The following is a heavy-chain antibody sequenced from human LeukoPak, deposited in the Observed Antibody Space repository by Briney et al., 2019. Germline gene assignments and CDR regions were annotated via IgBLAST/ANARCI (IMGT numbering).Heavy chain of an antibody. CDR3: AISGGSRLPVDP. Sequence: ASVKVSCKASGYTFTIYGISWVRQAPGQGLEWMGWISAYNGNTSYAQKLQGRVTMNTDTSTSTAYMELRSLRSDDTAVYYCAISGGSRLPVDPWGQGTLVTVSS. CDR2: ISAYNGNT. D-gene: IGHD3-10*01. CDR1: GYTFTIYG. J-gene: IGHJ5*02. V-gene: IGHV1-18*01.